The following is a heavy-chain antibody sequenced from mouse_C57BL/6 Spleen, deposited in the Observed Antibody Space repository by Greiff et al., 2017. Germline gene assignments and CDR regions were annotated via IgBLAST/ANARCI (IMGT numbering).Heavy chain of an antibody. CDR3: ARGGYFDY. CDR1: GYTFTSYW. V-gene: IGHV1-61*01. Sequence: QVQLKQPGAELVRPGSSVKLSCKASGYTFTSYWMDWVKQRPGQGLEWIGNIYPSDSETHYNQKFKDKATLTVDKSSSTAYMQLSSLTSEDSAVYYCARGGYFDYWVQGTTLTVSS. J-gene: IGHJ2*01. CDR2: IYPSDSET.